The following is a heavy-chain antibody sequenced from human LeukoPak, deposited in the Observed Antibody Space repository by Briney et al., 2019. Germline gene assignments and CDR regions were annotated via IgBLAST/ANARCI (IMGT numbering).Heavy chain of an antibody. Sequence: GGSLRLSCAASGFTFSSYAMHWVRQAPGKGLERVAVISYDGSNKYYADSVKGRFTISRDNSKNTLYLQMNSLRAEDTAVYYCARGKLLWFGELYSHFDYWGQGTLVTVSS. D-gene: IGHD3-10*01. CDR1: GFTFSSYA. V-gene: IGHV3-30-3*01. CDR2: ISYDGSNK. J-gene: IGHJ4*02. CDR3: ARGKLLWFGELYSHFDY.